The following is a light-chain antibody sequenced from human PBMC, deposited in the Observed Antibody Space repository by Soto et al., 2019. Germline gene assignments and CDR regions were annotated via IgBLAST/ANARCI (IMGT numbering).Light chain of an antibody. V-gene: IGKV3-15*01. CDR2: DAF. Sequence: EKVMTQSPATLSVSPGERATLSCRASQSVKSRLAWYQQKPGQAPRLLIYDAFTRATGIPARFSGSASGTEFTLTISSLQSEDFAVYYCQQDDEWPLPLGGGTKVEIK. J-gene: IGKJ4*01. CDR3: QQDDEWPLP. CDR1: QSVKSR.